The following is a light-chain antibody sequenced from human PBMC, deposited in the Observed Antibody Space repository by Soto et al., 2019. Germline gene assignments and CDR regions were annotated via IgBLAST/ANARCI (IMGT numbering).Light chain of an antibody. J-gene: IGLJ2*01. V-gene: IGLV2-14*01. CDR1: SSDVGFYNH. Sequence: QSALTQPASVSGSPGQSITISCSGTSSDVGFYNHVSWYQQHPGEAPQLLIYEVTIRPSGVFNRFSGSKSGNTASLTVSGLQAEDEGDYYCSSYTSSSSLAIFGGGTKLTVL. CDR3: SSYTSSSSLAI. CDR2: EVT.